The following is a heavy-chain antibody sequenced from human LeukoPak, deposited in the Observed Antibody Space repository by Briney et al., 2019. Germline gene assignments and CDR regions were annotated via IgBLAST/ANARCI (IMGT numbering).Heavy chain of an antibody. CDR3: AKGSSMGPISFYLDY. CDR1: GYTFTTCA. D-gene: IGHD5-24*01. V-gene: IGHV1-3*04. CDR2: INTGDGDT. J-gene: IGHJ4*02. Sequence: ASVKSSCKASGYTFTTCAIHWVRQAPGQRLEWMGLINTGDGDTIYPQKFQGRVTITRDTSANTAYLELDSLTSEDTAVYYCAKGSSMGPISFYLDYWGQGTLVTVSS.